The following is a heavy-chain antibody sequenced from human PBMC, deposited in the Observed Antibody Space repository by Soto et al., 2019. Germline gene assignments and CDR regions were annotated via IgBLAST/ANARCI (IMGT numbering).Heavy chain of an antibody. D-gene: IGHD3-10*01. V-gene: IGHV1-18*01. CDR1: GYIFTTYG. CDR3: ARGRYGAY. Sequence: QVHLVQSGAEVKKPGASVKVSCKGSGYIFTTYGTTWVRQAPGQGLEWMGWISAHNGNTNYAQKLQGRVTVTRDTSTSPAYMELRNLGSDATAVYYCARGRYGAYWGQGALVTVSS. J-gene: IGHJ4*02. CDR2: ISAHNGNT.